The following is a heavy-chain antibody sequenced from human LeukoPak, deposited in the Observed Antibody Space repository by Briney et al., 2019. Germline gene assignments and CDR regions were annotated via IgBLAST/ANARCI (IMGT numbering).Heavy chain of an antibody. CDR1: GGSISSSSYY. Sequence: SETLSLTCTVSGGSISSSSYYWGWIRQPPGKGLEWIGSVYYSGSTYYNPSLKSRVTISVDTSKNQFSLKLSSVTAADTAVYYCARVDYGDLGAFDIWGQGTMVTVSS. CDR2: VYYSGST. V-gene: IGHV4-39*01. J-gene: IGHJ3*02. D-gene: IGHD4-17*01. CDR3: ARVDYGDLGAFDI.